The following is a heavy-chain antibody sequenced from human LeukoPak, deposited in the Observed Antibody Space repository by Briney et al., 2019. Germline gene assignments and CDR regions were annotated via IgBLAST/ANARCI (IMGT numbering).Heavy chain of an antibody. V-gene: IGHV1-69*04. CDR1: GGTFSSYA. CDR3: ARDKSGSYVIDWFDP. Sequence: SVKVSCKASGGTFSSYAIRWVRQAPEQGLEWMGRIIPILGIANYAQKFQGRVTITADKSTSTAYMELSSLRSEDTAVYYCARDKSGSYVIDWFDPWGQGTLVTVSS. J-gene: IGHJ5*02. D-gene: IGHD1-26*01. CDR2: IIPILGIA.